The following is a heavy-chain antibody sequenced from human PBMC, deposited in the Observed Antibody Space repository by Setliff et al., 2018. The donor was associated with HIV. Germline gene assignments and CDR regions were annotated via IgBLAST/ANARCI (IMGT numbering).Heavy chain of an antibody. D-gene: IGHD3-22*01. CDR3: ASEEINGSSGYRYFDY. Sequence: ASVKVSCKASGYTFTGYYMHWVRQAPGQGLEWMGWINPNSGGTTYAQKFQGRVTMTRDTSISTAYMELSRLRSDDTAVYYCASEEINGSSGYRYFDYWGQGTLVTVSS. CDR2: INPNSGGT. V-gene: IGHV1-2*02. J-gene: IGHJ4*02. CDR1: GYTFTGYY.